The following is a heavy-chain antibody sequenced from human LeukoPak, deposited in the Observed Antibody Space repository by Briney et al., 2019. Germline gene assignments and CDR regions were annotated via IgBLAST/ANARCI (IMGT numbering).Heavy chain of an antibody. J-gene: IGHJ4*02. CDR1: GFTFSNYW. D-gene: IGHD1-26*01. Sequence: TGGSLRLSCAASGFTFSNYWINWVRQAPGKGLEWVSALSGGGGSTYYADSVKGRFTISRDNSKNTLYLQMNSLRAEDTAVYYCAKSDSGSYGVGFDFDYWGQGTLVTVSS. V-gene: IGHV3-23*01. CDR3: AKSDSGSYGVGFDFDY. CDR2: LSGGGGST.